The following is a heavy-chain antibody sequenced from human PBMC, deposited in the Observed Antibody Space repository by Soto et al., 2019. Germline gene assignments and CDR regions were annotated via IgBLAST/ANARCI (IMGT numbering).Heavy chain of an antibody. CDR2: ISYTGDST. V-gene: IGHV3-23*01. CDR3: ASEWDVRKSELEY. CDR1: VFTFSSYA. J-gene: IGHJ4*02. Sequence: QRLSCAASVFTFSSYAMSWVREAPGKGLEWVSVISYTGDSTYYADSVKGRFTISRDSSKNTLYLQMSSLRAEDTAVYYCASEWDVRKSELEYWGQGNRFTVSS. D-gene: IGHD1-26*01.